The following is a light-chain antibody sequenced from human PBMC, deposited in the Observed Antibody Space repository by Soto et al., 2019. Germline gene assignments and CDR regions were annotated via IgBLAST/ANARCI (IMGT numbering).Light chain of an antibody. CDR2: GNS. CDR3: QLSDSSLSGYV. CDR1: RANIGAGYD. J-gene: IGLJ1*01. V-gene: IGLV1-40*01. Sequence: QSVLTQPPSVSGAPGHRVTISCTGSRANIGAGYDVHGYQQLPRTAPKLLIFGNSNRPSGVPDRLSGSKSGISASLAITGLQAEDEADSYCQLSDSSLSGYVFGTGTKVTVL.